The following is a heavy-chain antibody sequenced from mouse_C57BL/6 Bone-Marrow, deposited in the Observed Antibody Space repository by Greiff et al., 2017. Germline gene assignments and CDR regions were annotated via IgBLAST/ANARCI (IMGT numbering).Heavy chain of an antibody. D-gene: IGHD2-1*01. CDR3: AGGNYSYYYAMDY. CDR2: IDPSDSYT. V-gene: IGHV1-50*01. Sequence: QVQLQQPGAELVKLGASVKLSCKASGYTFTSYWMQWVKQRPGQGLEWIGEIDPSDSYTNYNQKFKGKATLTVDTSSSTAYMQLSSLTSEDSAVYYCAGGNYSYYYAMDYWGQGTSVTVSS. J-gene: IGHJ4*01. CDR1: GYTFTSYW.